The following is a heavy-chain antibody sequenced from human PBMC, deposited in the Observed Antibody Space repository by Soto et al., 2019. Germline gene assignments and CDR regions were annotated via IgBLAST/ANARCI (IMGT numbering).Heavy chain of an antibody. CDR1: GGSISSGGYY. J-gene: IGHJ4*02. D-gene: IGHD4-17*01. Sequence: PSETLSLTCSVSGGSISSGGYYWSWIRQHPGKGLEWIGNIYYSGRTYYKPSLKSRTIISVDMTKNHFSLRLRSVTVADTAVYYCARDAGDYGDANFDYWGQGT. CDR3: ARDAGDYGDANFDY. CDR2: IYYSGRT. V-gene: IGHV4-31*03.